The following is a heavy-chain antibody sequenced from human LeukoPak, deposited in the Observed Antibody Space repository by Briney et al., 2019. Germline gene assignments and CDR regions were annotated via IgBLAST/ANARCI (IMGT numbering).Heavy chain of an antibody. CDR2: IDATTGNP. Sequence: GASVRVSCKASGYPFSAHFLNWVRQAPGQGLEWMGNIDATTGNPRYAQAFTGRFVFSLDTSVSTAYLQITSLKADDTAAYYCVRGTPTPGMDYWGQGTQVTVSS. D-gene: IGHD3-10*01. J-gene: IGHJ4*02. V-gene: IGHV7-4-1*02. CDR1: GYPFSAHF. CDR3: VRGTPTPGMDY.